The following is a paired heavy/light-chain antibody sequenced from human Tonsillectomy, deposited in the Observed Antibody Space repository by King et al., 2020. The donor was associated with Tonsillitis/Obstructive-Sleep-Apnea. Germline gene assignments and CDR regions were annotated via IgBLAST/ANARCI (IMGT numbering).Light chain of an antibody. CDR3: QQYGSF. CDR1: QSVSSSY. J-gene: IGKJ4*01. CDR2: GAS. V-gene: IGKV3-20*01. Sequence: EIVLTQSPGTLSLSPGERATLSCRASQSVSSSYLAWYQQKPGQAPRLLIYGASSRATGIPDRFSGSGSGTDFTLTISRLEPEDFAVYYCQQYGSFFGGGTKVEIK.
Heavy chain of an antibody. CDR2: IIPIFGTA. Sequence: QVQLVQSGAEVKKPGSSVKVSCKASGGTFSSYAISWVRQAPGQGLEWMGGIIPIFGTANYAQKFQGRVTITADESTSTAYMELSSLRSEDTAVYYCARDRGPVKTGYCSGGSCYWPFDYWGQGTLVTVSS. D-gene: IGHD2-15*01. CDR1: GGTFSSYA. V-gene: IGHV1-69*01. CDR3: ARDRGPVKTGYCSGGSCYWPFDY. J-gene: IGHJ4*02.